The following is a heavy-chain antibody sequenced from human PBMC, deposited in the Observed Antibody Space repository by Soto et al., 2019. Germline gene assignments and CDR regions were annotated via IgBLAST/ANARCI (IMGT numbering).Heavy chain of an antibody. V-gene: IGHV3-33*05. Sequence: QVQLVESGGGVVQPGRSLRLSCAASGFTFSAYGIHWVRQAPGKGLEWVATISFDSRDKLYVDSMNGRLTISRENSRNTVYLQMESLRAEDTAVYHCARVCGGDCGNAFDVCVQGTVVAVSP. CDR2: ISFDSRDK. D-gene: IGHD2-21*02. CDR1: GFTFSAYG. J-gene: IGHJ3*01. CDR3: ARVCGGDCGNAFDV.